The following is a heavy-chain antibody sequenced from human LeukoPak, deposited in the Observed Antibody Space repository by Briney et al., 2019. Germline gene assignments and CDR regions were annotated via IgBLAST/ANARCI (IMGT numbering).Heavy chain of an antibody. CDR3: ARGGGYYDILTGYHTHWYFDL. J-gene: IGHJ2*01. D-gene: IGHD3-9*01. V-gene: IGHV1-69*05. CDR1: GGTFSSYA. Sequence: SVKVSCKASGGTFSSYAISWVRQAPGQGLEWMGGIIPIFGTANYAQKFQGRVTITTDESTSTAYMELSSLRSEDTAVYYCARGGGYYDILTGYHTHWYFDLWGRGTLVTVSS. CDR2: IIPIFGTA.